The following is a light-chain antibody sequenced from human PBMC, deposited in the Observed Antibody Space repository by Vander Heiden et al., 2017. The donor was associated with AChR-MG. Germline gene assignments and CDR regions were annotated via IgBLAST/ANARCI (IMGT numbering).Light chain of an antibody. CDR3: HSYDTTLGGLWV. CDR1: SSNLGAGFD. Sequence: QSVLTQPPSVSGAPGQRVSIPCTGTSSNLGAGFDLHWYQQVPGTAPKLLIFGNTNRPSGVPDRFSGSKSGTSASLAITGLRAEDEADYYCHSYDTTLGGLWVFGGGTKVTVL. V-gene: IGLV1-40*01. CDR2: GNT. J-gene: IGLJ3*02.